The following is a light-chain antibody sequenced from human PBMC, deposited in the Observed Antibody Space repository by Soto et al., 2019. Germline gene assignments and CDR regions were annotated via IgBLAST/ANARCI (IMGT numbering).Light chain of an antibody. V-gene: IGKV1-5*03. CDR3: QQYNSYSVT. Sequence: DIQMTQSPSTLSASVGDRVTITCRASQSINSWLAWYQQKPGKAPVLLIYQASNLPSGIPSRFSGSGFGTEFTLTISSLKPDYFATYYWQQYNSYSVTFGQGTKVEIK. CDR2: QAS. J-gene: IGKJ1*01. CDR1: QSINSW.